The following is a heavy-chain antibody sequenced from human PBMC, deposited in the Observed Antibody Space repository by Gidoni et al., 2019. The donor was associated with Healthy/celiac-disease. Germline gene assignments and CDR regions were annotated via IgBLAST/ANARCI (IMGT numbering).Heavy chain of an antibody. V-gene: IGHV4-34*01. CDR1: GGSFSGYY. Sequence: QVQLQQWGAGLLKPSETLSLTCAVYGGSFSGYYWSWIRPPPGKGLEWVGEINHSGSTNYNPSLKSRVTISVDTSKNQFSLKLSSVTAADTAVYYCARDGKKIQLWLGSDAFDIWGQGTMVTVSS. J-gene: IGHJ3*02. D-gene: IGHD5-18*01. CDR2: INHSGST. CDR3: ARDGKKIQLWLGSDAFDI.